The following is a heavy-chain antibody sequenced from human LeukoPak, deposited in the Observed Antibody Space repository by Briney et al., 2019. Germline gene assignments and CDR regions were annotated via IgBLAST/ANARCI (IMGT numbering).Heavy chain of an antibody. CDR2: INPNSGGT. CDR1: GYTFTNYY. CDR3: ARTTYYDFWTGDPYFDY. J-gene: IGHJ4*02. D-gene: IGHD3-3*01. V-gene: IGHV1-2*02. Sequence: ASVEVSCKASGYTFTNYYMHWVRQAPGQGLEWMGWINPNSGGTNYAQKFQGRVTMTRDTSISTAYMELSRLRSDDTAVYYCARTTYYDFWTGDPYFDYWGQGTLVTVSS.